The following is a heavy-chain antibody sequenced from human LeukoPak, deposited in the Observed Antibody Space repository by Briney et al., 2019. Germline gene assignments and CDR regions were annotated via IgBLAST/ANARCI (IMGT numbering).Heavy chain of an antibody. D-gene: IGHD3-3*01. CDR1: GYTFTGYY. V-gene: IGHV1-2*02. CDR2: INPNSGGT. J-gene: IGHJ4*02. Sequence: ASVKVSCKASGYTFTGYYMHWVRQAPGQGLEWMGWINPNSGGTNYAQKFQGRVTMTRDTSISTAYMELSRLRSDDTAVYYCARGSDDFWSGYSPSYWGQGTLVTVSS. CDR3: ARGSDDFWSGYSPSY.